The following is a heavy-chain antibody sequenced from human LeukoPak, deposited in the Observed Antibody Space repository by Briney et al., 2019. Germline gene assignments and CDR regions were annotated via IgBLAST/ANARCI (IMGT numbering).Heavy chain of an antibody. D-gene: IGHD3-10*01. CDR3: ARGGTYYYGSGSYYNVIGYYYYYMDV. J-gene: IGHJ6*03. CDR1: GNTLTELS. Sequence: ASVKVSCKVSGNTLTELSLHWVRQATGQGLEWMGWMNPNSGNTGYAQKFQGRVTMTRNTSISTAYMELSSLRSEDTAVYYCARGGTYYYGSGSYYNVIGYYYYYMDVWGKGTTVTISS. V-gene: IGHV1-8*01. CDR2: MNPNSGNT.